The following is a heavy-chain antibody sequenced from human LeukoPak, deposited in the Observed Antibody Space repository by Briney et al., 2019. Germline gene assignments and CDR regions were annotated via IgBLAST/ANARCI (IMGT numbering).Heavy chain of an antibody. J-gene: IGHJ3*01. V-gene: IGHV4-59*08. CDR3: ARHGAFFTRGFCSSANCYVDGLHT. Sequence: SETLSDTCTVSGGSISSSYWSWIRQSPGKGLEWIGYFYDSVSTKYNPSLKRRVTISTDTSKNQLSLKLKSVTAADTAVYYCARHGAFFTRGFCSSANCYVDGLHTWGQGIMVSVST. D-gene: IGHD2-2*01. CDR1: GGSISSSY. CDR2: FYDSVST.